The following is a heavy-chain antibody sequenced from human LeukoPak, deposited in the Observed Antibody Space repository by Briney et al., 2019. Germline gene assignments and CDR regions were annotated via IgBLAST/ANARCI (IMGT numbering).Heavy chain of an antibody. D-gene: IGHD3-3*01. V-gene: IGHV3-21*01. CDR2: ISSSSYI. J-gene: IGHJ4*02. CDR1: GFTFSSYS. CDR3: ARAAFFYVSKGGRFLESDFDY. Sequence: GGSLRLSCAASGFTFSSYSMNWVRQTPGKGLEWVSSISSSSYIYYADSVKGRFTISRDNAKNSLYLQMNSLRAEDTAVYYCARAAFFYVSKGGRFLESDFDYWGQGTLVTVSS.